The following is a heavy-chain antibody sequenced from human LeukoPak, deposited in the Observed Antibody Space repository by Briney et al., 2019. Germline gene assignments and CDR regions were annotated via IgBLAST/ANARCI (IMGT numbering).Heavy chain of an antibody. CDR2: ISSSSSYI. Sequence: PGGSLRLSCAASGFTFSTYTMNWVRQAPGKGLEWVSCISSSSSYINYADSVKGRFTISRDNAKNSLYLQMNSLRAEDTAIYYCARGTYGSGGYTHAFDIWGQGTMVTVSS. CDR1: GFTFSTYT. CDR3: ARGTYGSGGYTHAFDI. D-gene: IGHD3-22*01. V-gene: IGHV3-21*01. J-gene: IGHJ3*02.